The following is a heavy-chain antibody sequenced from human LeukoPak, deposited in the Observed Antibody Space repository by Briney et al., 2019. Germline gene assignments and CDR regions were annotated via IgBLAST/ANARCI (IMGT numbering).Heavy chain of an antibody. CDR2: IYYSGST. CDR1: GGSISSYY. V-gene: IGHV4-59*01. Sequence: KPSETLSLTCTVSGGSISSYYWSWIRQPPGKGLEWIGYIYYSGSTNYNPSLKSRVTISVDTSKNQFSLKLSSVTAADTAVYYCARVAGRYTNYFDYWGQGTLVTVSS. J-gene: IGHJ4*02. D-gene: IGHD1-1*01. CDR3: ARVAGRYTNYFDY.